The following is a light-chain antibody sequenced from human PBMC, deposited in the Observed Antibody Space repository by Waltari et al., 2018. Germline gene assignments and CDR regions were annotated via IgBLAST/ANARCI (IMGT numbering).Light chain of an antibody. CDR1: QGISNW. CDR3: QQHDNSPYS. CDR2: RAS. Sequence: DIQMTQSPSSLSASVGDRVTITCRASQGISNWLAWYQQKPGKAHKLLIYRASNLETGVPSMFIGSGSGTDFALTISSLQPEDIATYYCQQHDNSPYSFGQGTKVEIK. V-gene: IGKV1-33*01. J-gene: IGKJ2*03.